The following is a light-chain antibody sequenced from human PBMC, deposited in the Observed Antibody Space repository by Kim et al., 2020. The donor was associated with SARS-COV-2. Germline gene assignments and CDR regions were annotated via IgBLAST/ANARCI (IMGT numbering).Light chain of an antibody. CDR2: DAS. V-gene: IGKV1-5*01. CDR1: QTISNW. J-gene: IGKJ3*01. Sequence: GDRVTITCRASQTISNWLAWYQQKPGKPPNLLIYDASSLESGVPSRFSGSGSGTEFTLTISSLQPNDFATYYCQQYNSDFTFGPGTKVD. CDR3: QQYNSDFT.